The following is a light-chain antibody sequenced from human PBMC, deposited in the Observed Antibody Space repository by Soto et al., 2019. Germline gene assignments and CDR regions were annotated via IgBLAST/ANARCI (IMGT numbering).Light chain of an antibody. Sequence: AIQMTQSPSSLSASVGDRVTITCRASQDISDDVGWYQQTPGKAPKLLISGASRLQRGVPSRFSGSGSGAQFTLTITSLRPEDSAIYYCLQNHNYPRTFGQGTKVEI. V-gene: IGKV1-6*01. CDR1: QDISDD. CDR2: GAS. J-gene: IGKJ1*01. CDR3: LQNHNYPRT.